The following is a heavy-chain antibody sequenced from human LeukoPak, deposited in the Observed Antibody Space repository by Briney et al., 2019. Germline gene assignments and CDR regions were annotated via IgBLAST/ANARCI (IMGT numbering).Heavy chain of an antibody. CDR1: GFTFSSYS. J-gene: IGHJ4*02. V-gene: IGHV3-21*01. CDR3: ARDVWAYYYDSSGSLGY. D-gene: IGHD3-22*01. Sequence: PGGSLRLSCAASGFTFSSYSTNWVRQAPGKGLEWVSSISSSSSYIYYADSVKGRFTISRDNAKNSLYLQMNSLRAEDTAVYYCARDVWAYYYDSSGSLGYWGQGTLVTVSS. CDR2: ISSSSSYI.